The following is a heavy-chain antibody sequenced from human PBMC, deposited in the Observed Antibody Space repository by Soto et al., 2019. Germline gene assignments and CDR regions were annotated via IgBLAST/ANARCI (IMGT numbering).Heavy chain of an antibody. CDR1: GFTFSSYW. D-gene: IGHD3-3*01. CDR2: IKQDGSEK. Sequence: GGSLRLSCAASGFTFSSYWMSWVRQAPGKGLEWVANIKQDGSEKYYVDSVKGRFTISRDNAKNSLYLQMNSLRAEDTAVYYCARRGYDDFWSGYPNPPDYWGQGTLVTVSS. V-gene: IGHV3-7*01. CDR3: ARRGYDDFWSGYPNPPDY. J-gene: IGHJ4*02.